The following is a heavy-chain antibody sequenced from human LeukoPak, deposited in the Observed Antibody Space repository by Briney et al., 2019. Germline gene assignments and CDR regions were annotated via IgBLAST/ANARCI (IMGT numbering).Heavy chain of an antibody. J-gene: IGHJ6*03. CDR2: IYHSGNT. CDR1: GYSISSGYY. V-gene: IGHV4-38-2*02. Sequence: SETLSLTCTVSGYSISSGYYWGWVRQPPGKGLEWIGSIYHSGNTYYNPSLKSRVTISVDTSKNRFSLKLSSVTAADTAVYYCARGDFYYMDVWGKGTTVTVSS. CDR3: ARGDFYYMDV.